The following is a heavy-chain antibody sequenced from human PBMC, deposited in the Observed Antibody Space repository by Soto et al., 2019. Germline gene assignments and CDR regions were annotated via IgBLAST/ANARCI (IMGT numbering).Heavy chain of an antibody. D-gene: IGHD6-13*01. CDR2: IYYSGST. CDR1: GDSISSYY. CDR3: ARGAIAAQAFDS. V-gene: IGHV4-59*13. Sequence: SETLSLTCTVSGDSISSYYWSWIRQPPGKELEWIGYIYYSGSTNYNPSPKSRVTISADTSKNQFSLKLSSVTAADTAVYYCARGAIAAQAFDSWGQGTLVTVSS. J-gene: IGHJ4*02.